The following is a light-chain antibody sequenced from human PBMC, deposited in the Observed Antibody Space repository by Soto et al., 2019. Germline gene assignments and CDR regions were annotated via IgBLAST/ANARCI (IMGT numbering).Light chain of an antibody. CDR1: SSDVGGYRY. V-gene: IGLV2-14*01. CDR2: EIS. J-gene: IGLJ2*01. CDR3: SSYTSSSTYVV. Sequence: QSALTQPASVSGSPGQSITISCTGTSSDVGGYRYVSWYQQHPGKAPKLMISEISSRPSGVPNRFSGSKSGNTASLTISGLQAEDEADYYCSSYTSSSTYVVFGGGTKLTVL.